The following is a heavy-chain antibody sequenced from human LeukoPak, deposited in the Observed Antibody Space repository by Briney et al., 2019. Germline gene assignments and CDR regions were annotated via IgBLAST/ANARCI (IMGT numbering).Heavy chain of an antibody. D-gene: IGHD5-18*01. CDR3: ARRSVETVMARPFDF. J-gene: IGHJ4*02. V-gene: IGHV4-34*01. Sequence: ASETLSPTCAVYGGSFSNYYWSWIRQPPGKGLEWIGDIYHTGSTTYNPSLKSRVTISVDTSKNQFSLKLSSVTAADTAVYYCARRSVETVMARPFDFWGQGTLVIVSS. CDR2: IYHTGST. CDR1: GGSFSNYY.